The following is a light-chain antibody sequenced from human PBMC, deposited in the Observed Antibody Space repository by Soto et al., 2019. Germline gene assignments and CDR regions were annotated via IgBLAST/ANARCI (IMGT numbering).Light chain of an antibody. CDR2: GAS. CDR3: QQYASSPLT. CDR1: QSVGRNY. V-gene: IGKV3-20*01. J-gene: IGKJ4*01. Sequence: EIVLTQSPGTLSLSPGERATLSCRASQSVGRNYLAWYQQKPGQAPRLLIYGASSRATGIPDRFSGSGSGTDFTLTFSRVEPEDFAVYYCQQYASSPLTFGGGTRVEIK.